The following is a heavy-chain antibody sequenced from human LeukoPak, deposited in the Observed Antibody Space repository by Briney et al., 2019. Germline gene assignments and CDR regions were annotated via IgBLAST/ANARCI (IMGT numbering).Heavy chain of an antibody. V-gene: IGHV4-30-4*08. J-gene: IGHJ3*02. CDR3: AREGVATGGAFDI. Sequence: SETLSLTCTVSGGSIRSGDYYWSWIRQPPGKGLEWNGSIYYSGSTYYNPSLKTRVTISVDTSKNQFSLKLSSVTAADTAVYYCAREGVATGGAFDIWGQGTMVTVSS. CDR2: IYYSGST. D-gene: IGHD2-15*01. CDR1: GGSIRSGDYY.